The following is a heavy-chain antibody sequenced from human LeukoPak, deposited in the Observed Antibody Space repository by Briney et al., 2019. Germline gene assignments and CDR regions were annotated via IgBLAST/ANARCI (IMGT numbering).Heavy chain of an antibody. J-gene: IGHJ4*02. CDR3: ASGRVAVAGTGVY. D-gene: IGHD6-19*01. CDR2: ILSDGSST. V-gene: IGHV3-74*01. CDR1: GFTFSSYW. Sequence: GGSLRLSCAASGFTFSSYWMHWVRQAPGKGLVWVSRILSDGSSTSYADSGTGRFTISRDNAKNTLYLQMNSLRAEDPDVYYCASGRVAVAGTGVYWGQGTLVTVSS.